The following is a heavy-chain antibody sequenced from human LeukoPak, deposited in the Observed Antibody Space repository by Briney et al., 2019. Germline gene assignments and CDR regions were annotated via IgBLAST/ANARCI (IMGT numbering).Heavy chain of an antibody. CDR3: AKLTYDGQTNY. Sequence: GGSLRLSCAASGFAFSSYAMTWVRQAPGKGLEWISSINENANHGYTHYADSVKGRFTVSRDDSKNTLYLQMNSLRVEDSAIYYCAKLTYDGQTNYWGQGTLVTVSS. D-gene: IGHD3-3*01. CDR1: GFAFSSYA. V-gene: IGHV3-23*01. CDR2: INENANHGYT. J-gene: IGHJ4*02.